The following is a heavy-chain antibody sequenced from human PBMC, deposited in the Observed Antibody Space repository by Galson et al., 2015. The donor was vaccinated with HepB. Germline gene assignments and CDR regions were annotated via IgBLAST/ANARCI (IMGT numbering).Heavy chain of an antibody. D-gene: IGHD3-22*01. J-gene: IGHJ4*02. CDR3: ARDQRRSGYYPEY. CDR2: ISYDGEND. V-gene: IGHV3-30*04. CDR1: GFSFRDYA. Sequence: SLRLSCAASGFSFRDYAMHWVRQAPGKGLEWVAVISYDGENDYYINSVKGRFTIFRDTSKNMLYLQMSSLRAEDTALYYCARDQRRSGYYPEYWGQGTLVIVSS.